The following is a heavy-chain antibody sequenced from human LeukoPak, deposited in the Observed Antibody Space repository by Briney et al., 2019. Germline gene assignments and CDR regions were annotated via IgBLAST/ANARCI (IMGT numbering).Heavy chain of an antibody. D-gene: IGHD6-13*01. CDR2: ISSSSSYI. V-gene: IGHV3-21*01. CDR3: ARELSADSSSWYAENWFDP. CDR1: GFTFNSYS. J-gene: IGHJ5*02. Sequence: GGALRLSCAASGFTFNSYSMNWGRQAPGEGAEWVSSISSSSSYIYYADSVKGRFTISRDNAKNSLYLQMNSLRAEDTAVYYCARELSADSSSWYAENWFDPWGQGTLVTVSS.